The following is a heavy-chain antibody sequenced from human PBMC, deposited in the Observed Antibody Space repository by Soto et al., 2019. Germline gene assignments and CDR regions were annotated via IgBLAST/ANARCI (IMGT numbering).Heavy chain of an antibody. J-gene: IGHJ6*02. Sequence: QVQLVQSGAEVKKPGSSVKVSCKASGGTFSSYAISWVRQAPGQGLEWMGGIIPIFGTANYARKFQGRVTITADESTSTAYMELSSLRSEDTAVYYCVSREGQLVGEEPYYYYGMDVWGQGTTVTVSS. CDR1: GGTFSSYA. V-gene: IGHV1-69*01. D-gene: IGHD6-6*01. CDR2: IIPIFGTA. CDR3: VSREGQLVGEEPYYYYGMDV.